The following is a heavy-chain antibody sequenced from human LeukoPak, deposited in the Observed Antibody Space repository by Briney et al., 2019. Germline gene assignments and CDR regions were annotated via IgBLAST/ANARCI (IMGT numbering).Heavy chain of an antibody. CDR3: ARVGPGYLDY. CDR1: GFTFRSYW. J-gene: IGHJ4*02. Sequence: GGSLRLSCAASGFTFRSYWMSWVRQAPGMGLEWVAHIKQDGSEKYYVDSVKGRFTISRDNAKNSLYLQLNNLKAEDTAVYYCARVGPGYLDYWGQGTLVTVSS. CDR2: IKQDGSEK. V-gene: IGHV3-7*01.